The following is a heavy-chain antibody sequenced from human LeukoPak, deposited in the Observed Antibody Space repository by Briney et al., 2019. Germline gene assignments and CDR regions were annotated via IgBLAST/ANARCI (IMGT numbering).Heavy chain of an antibody. D-gene: IGHD3-9*01. V-gene: IGHV3-23*01. CDR1: GFTFSSYA. J-gene: IGHJ4*02. Sequence: GWSLRLSCAASGFTFSSYAMSWVRQAPGKGLEWVSAISGSGGSTYYADSVKGRFTISRDNSKNTLYLQMNSLRAEDTAVYYCAKMAPRLRYFDWLPPVDYWGQGTLVTVSS. CDR3: AKMAPRLRYFDWLPPVDY. CDR2: ISGSGGST.